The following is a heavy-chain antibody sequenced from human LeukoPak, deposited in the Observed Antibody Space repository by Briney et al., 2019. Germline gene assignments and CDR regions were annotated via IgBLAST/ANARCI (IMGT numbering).Heavy chain of an antibody. CDR1: GFTFSNYN. CDR3: AKGGYCSSISCYRVGYYYGMDV. V-gene: IGHV3-23*01. CDR2: ISGSGDST. D-gene: IGHD2-2*02. J-gene: IGHJ6*02. Sequence: GGSLRLSCAASGFTFSNYNMNWVRQAPGKGLEWVSGISGSGDSTYYADSVKGRFTFSRDNSKNTVDLQMNSLRAEDTAVYYCAKGGYCSSISCYRVGYYYGMDVWGQGTTVTVSS.